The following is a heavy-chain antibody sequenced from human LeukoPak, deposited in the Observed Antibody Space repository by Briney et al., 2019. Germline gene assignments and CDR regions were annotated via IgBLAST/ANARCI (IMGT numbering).Heavy chain of an antibody. D-gene: IGHD2-2*01. V-gene: IGHV3-7*05. CDR3: ARTQCISTRCCHYFDS. Sequence: PGGSLRLSCAASGFSFSSYWMSWVRQAPGKGLEWVANIKQDGSDKYYMNSVKGRLTISRDNSKNSLYLQMDSLRAEDTAVYYCARTQCISTRCCHYFDSWGQGTLVTVSS. CDR1: GFSFSSYW. J-gene: IGHJ4*02. CDR2: IKQDGSDK.